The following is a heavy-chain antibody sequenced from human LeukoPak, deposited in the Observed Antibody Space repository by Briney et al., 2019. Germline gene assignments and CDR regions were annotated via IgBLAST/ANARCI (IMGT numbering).Heavy chain of an antibody. Sequence: GGPLRLSCADSGFTFNYAWMSWVRQVPGKGLEWVGQTVSEIDGGTTDYAAPVKGRFTISRDDSKSTLYLQMNSLKIEDTAVYYCTSDEDWNYARKDVWGQGATVIVSS. CDR3: TSDEDWNYARKDV. D-gene: IGHD1-7*01. CDR2: TVSEIDGGTT. V-gene: IGHV3-15*04. J-gene: IGHJ6*02. CDR1: GFTFNYAW.